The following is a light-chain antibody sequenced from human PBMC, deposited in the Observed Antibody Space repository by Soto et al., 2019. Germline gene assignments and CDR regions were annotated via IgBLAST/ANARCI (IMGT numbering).Light chain of an antibody. CDR2: GAS. V-gene: IGKV3-15*01. CDR3: QQYNNWLWT. Sequence: EIVMTQSPATLSVSPGERATLSCRASRSVSSNLAWYQQKPGQAPRLLIYGASTRATGIPARFSGSGCGTEFTLTISSLQSEDFAVYYCQQYNNWLWTFGQGTTVDIK. CDR1: RSVSSN. J-gene: IGKJ1*01.